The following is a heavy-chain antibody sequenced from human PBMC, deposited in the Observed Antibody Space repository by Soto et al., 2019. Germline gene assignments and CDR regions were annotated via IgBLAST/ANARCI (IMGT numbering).Heavy chain of an antibody. CDR2: IYYSGST. CDR1: GGSISSGGYY. CDR3: ASVVGASVDY. V-gene: IGHV4-31*03. Sequence: QVQLQESGPGLVKPSQTLSLTCTVSGGSISSGGYYWSWIRQHPGKGLEWIGYIYYSGSTYYKPSLKSRLTISVDTANNQFSLKLSSVTAADTAVYYCASVVGASVDYWGQGTLVTVSS. J-gene: IGHJ4*02. D-gene: IGHD1-26*01.